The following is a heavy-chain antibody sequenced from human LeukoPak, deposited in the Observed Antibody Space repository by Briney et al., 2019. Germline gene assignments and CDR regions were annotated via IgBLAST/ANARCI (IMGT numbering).Heavy chain of an antibody. J-gene: IGHJ5*02. CDR1: GFTFSSYY. CDR2: INPRDGST. D-gene: IGHD1-1*01. V-gene: IGHV1-46*04. Sequence: ASPKLSSKASGFTFSSYYIQWMRHAPGQGLEWMAIINPRDGSTKSTEKLQGRVTMTADKSTGTVHMELSSLRSEDTAVYYCARDSLQIRYNWNDEGRKNWFDPWGQGTLVTVSS. CDR3: ARDSLQIRYNWNDEGRKNWFDP.